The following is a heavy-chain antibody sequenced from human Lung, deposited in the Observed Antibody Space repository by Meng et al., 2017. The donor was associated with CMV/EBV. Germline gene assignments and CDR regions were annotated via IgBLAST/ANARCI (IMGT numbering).Heavy chain of an antibody. J-gene: IGHJ5*01. CDR2: ISYDGNNK. V-gene: IGHV3-30-3*02. Sequence: FIFIAYGLHWVRQAPGKGLEWVAFISYDGNNKYYADSVKGRFTLSRDNAMNTFYLQMNSLRAEDTAVYFCVKDFYDVTTGYYGFFGSWGQGTLVTVSS. CDR1: FIFIAYG. CDR3: VKDFYDVTTGYYGFFGS. D-gene: IGHD3-9*01.